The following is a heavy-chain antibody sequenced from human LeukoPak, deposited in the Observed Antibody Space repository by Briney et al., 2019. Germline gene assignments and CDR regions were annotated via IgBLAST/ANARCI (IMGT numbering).Heavy chain of an antibody. CDR3: ASSSRGEGYSSLGWFDP. J-gene: IGHJ5*02. D-gene: IGHD6-13*01. Sequence: ASVKVSCKASGYTFTSYGISWVRQAPGQGLEWMGWIIPIFGTANYAQKFQGRVTITTDESTSTAYMELSSLRSEDTAVYYCASSSRGEGYSSLGWFDPWGQGTLVTVSS. CDR2: IIPIFGTA. V-gene: IGHV1-69*05. CDR1: GYTFTSYG.